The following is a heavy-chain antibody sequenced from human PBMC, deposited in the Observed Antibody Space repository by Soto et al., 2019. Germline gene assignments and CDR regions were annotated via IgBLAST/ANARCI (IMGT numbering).Heavy chain of an antibody. CDR3: ARVGYGDYLYFDY. J-gene: IGHJ4*02. V-gene: IGHV4-39*07. CDR1: GGSISSSSYY. D-gene: IGHD4-17*01. Sequence: SETLSLTCTVSGGSISSSSYYWGWIRQPPGKGLEWIGSIYYSGSTNYNPSLKSRVTISVDTSKNQFSLKLSSVTAADTAVYYCARVGYGDYLYFDYWGQGTLVTVSS. CDR2: IYYSGST.